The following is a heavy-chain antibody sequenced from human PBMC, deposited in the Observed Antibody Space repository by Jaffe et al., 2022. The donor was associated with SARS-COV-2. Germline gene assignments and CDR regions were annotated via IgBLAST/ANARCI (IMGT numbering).Heavy chain of an antibody. J-gene: IGHJ6*02. Sequence: QVQLVESGGGVVQPGRSLRLSCAASGFTFSSYGMHWVRQAPGKGLEWVAVISYDGSNKYYADSVKGRFTISRDNSKNTLYLQMNSLRAEDTAVYYCAKDYFTGCSSTSCYGRYYYYGMDVWGQGTTVTVSS. CDR2: ISYDGSNK. V-gene: IGHV3-30*18. CDR3: AKDYFTGCSSTSCYGRYYYYGMDV. D-gene: IGHD2-2*01. CDR1: GFTFSSYG.